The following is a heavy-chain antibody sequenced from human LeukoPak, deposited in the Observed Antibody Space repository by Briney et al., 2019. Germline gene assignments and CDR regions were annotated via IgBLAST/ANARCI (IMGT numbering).Heavy chain of an antibody. CDR3: ARRSREDIVVVPAAVYFDY. CDR2: IYYSGST. D-gene: IGHD2-2*01. V-gene: IGHV4-39*01. J-gene: IGHJ4*02. CDR1: GGSISSSSYY. Sequence: SETLSLTCTVSGGSISSSSYYWGWIRQPPGKGLEWIGSIYYSGSTYYNPFLKSRVTISVDTPKNQFSLKLSSVTAADTAVYYCARRSREDIVVVPAAVYFDYWGQGTLVTVSS.